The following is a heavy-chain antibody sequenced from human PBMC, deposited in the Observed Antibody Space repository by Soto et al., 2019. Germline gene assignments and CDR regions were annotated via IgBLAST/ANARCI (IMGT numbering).Heavy chain of an antibody. V-gene: IGHV3-23*01. CDR3: AKVPYYDSSGYHNIFDY. J-gene: IGHJ4*02. D-gene: IGHD3-22*01. CDR2: ISGSGGST. CDR1: GFTFSSYA. Sequence: GGSLRLSCAASGFTFSSYAMSWVRQAPGKGLEWVSAISGSGGSTYYADSVKGRFTISRDNSKNTLYLQMNSLRAEGTAVYYCAKVPYYDSSGYHNIFDYWGQGPLVTVYS.